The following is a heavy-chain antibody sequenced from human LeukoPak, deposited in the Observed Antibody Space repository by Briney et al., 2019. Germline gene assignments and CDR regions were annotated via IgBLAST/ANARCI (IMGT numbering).Heavy chain of an antibody. CDR3: ARAMGSYGYDAVDI. J-gene: IGHJ3*02. V-gene: IGHV5-51*01. CDR1: GYDFATYW. D-gene: IGHD3-16*01. Sequence: GESLKISCKSSGYDFATYWIGWVRQMRGIGLEWMGIIYPADSDTRYSPSLQGQVTIYADECINTAYLQWSSLNASDTAMYYCARAMGSYGYDAVDIWGQGTMVTVSS. CDR2: IYPADSDT.